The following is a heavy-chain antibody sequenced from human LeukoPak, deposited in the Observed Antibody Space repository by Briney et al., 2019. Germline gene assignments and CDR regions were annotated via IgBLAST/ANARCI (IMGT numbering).Heavy chain of an antibody. CDR2: IYYSGST. J-gene: IGHJ4*02. CDR1: GGSISSGGYY. CDR3: ARGVVYCTNGVCSTNFDY. D-gene: IGHD2-8*01. V-gene: IGHV4-31*03. Sequence: PSETLSLTCTVSGGSISSGGYYWSWIRQHPGKGLEWIGYIYYSGSTYYNPSLKSRVTISVDTSKNQFSLKLSSVTAADTAVYYCARGVVYCTNGVCSTNFDYWGQGTLVTVSS.